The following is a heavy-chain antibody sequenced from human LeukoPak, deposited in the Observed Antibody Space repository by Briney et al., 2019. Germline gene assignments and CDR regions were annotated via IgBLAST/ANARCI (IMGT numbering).Heavy chain of an antibody. J-gene: IGHJ3*02. V-gene: IGHV3-21*01. CDR1: GVTFSSYS. CDR3: ARVHDAFDI. CDR2: ISSSSSYI. Sequence: PGGSLRLSCAASGVTFSSYSMNWVRQAPGKGLEWVSSISSSSSYIYYADSVKGRFTISRDNAKNSLYLQMNSQRAEDTAVYYCARVHDAFDIWGQGTMVTVSS.